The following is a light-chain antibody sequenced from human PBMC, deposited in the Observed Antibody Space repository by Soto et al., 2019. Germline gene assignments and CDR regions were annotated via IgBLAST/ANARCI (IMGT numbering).Light chain of an antibody. Sequence: EIVLTQSPATLSVSPGEIATLSCRASQSVRSNLAWYQQKPGQAPRLVIYAASTRATGIPDRFSGSVSGTEFTLTISSLQSEDFAVYYCQQYNEWPPFTLGQGTRLEIK. V-gene: IGKV3-15*01. CDR2: AAS. J-gene: IGKJ5*01. CDR1: QSVRSN. CDR3: QQYNEWPPFT.